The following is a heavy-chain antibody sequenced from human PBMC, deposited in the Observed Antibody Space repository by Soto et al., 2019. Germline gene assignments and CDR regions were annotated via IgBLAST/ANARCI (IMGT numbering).Heavy chain of an antibody. Sequence: SVKVSCKASGYTFTSYDISWVRQAPGQGLEWMGGIIPIFGTANYAQKFQGRVTITADESTSTAYMELSSLRSEDTAVYYCARDVSRAAGTGGRRPVRTKRSYYYGMDVWGQGTTVTVS. V-gene: IGHV1-69*13. CDR1: GYTFTSYD. CDR2: IIPIFGTA. J-gene: IGHJ6*02. D-gene: IGHD6-13*01. CDR3: ARDVSRAAGTGGRRPVRTKRSYYYGMDV.